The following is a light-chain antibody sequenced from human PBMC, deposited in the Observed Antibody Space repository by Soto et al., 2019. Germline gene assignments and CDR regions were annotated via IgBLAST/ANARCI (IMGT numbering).Light chain of an antibody. V-gene: IGLV2-14*01. CDR2: EVT. J-gene: IGLJ3*02. CDR3: TSFTTTNIWV. CDR1: SSDIGIYNY. Sequence: QSVLTQPASVSGSPGQSITISCTGTSSDIGIYNYVSWYQQHPGKAPKLVICEVTNRPSGVSSRFSGSKSGHTASLTISGLRAEDEADYYCTSFTTTNIWVFGGGTKLTVL.